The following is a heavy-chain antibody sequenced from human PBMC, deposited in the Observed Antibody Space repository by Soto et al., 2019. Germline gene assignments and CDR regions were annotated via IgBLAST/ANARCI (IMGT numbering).Heavy chain of an antibody. Sequence: EVQLVECGGGLVQPGGSLRLTCAASGFTLSIYTMNWVRRTPGKGLEWVSYITSGNTIYYADSVKGRFTISRDNAKNSLYLQMDSLRAEDTAVYFCARDLYGDYAFDYWGQGTLVTVSS. J-gene: IGHJ4*02. CDR1: GFTLSIYT. CDR3: ARDLYGDYAFDY. CDR2: ITSGNTI. D-gene: IGHD4-17*01. V-gene: IGHV3-48*01.